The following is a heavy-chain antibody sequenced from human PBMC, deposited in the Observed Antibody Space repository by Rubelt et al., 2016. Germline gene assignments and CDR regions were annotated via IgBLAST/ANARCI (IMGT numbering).Heavy chain of an antibody. Sequence: QVTLRESGPALVKPTQTLTLTCTFSGFSLSTSGMCVSWIRQPPGKALEWLARIDWEDDKYYSTSMKTRLTISKETSKNQVVLTMTNMDPVDTATYYCARYYYYMDVWGKGTTVTVSS. CDR2: IDWEDDK. J-gene: IGHJ6*03. CDR1: GFSLSTSGMC. V-gene: IGHV2-70*15. CDR3: ARYYYYMDV.